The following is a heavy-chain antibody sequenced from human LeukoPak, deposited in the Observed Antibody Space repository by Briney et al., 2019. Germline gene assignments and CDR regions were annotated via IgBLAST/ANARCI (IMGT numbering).Heavy chain of an antibody. V-gene: IGHV4-4*02. CDR1: GGSISSSNW. Sequence: KPSETLSLTCAVSGGSISSSNWWSWVRQPPGKGLEWIGGIHYSGSTYYNPSLKSRVTILVDTSKNQFSLNLNSVTAADTAVYYCARDGMAANKYSPLDNWGQGTLVTVSS. CDR2: IHYSGST. D-gene: IGHD2-15*01. J-gene: IGHJ4*02. CDR3: ARDGMAANKYSPLDN.